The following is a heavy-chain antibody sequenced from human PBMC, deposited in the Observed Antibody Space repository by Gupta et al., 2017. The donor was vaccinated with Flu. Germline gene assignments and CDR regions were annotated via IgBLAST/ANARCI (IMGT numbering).Heavy chain of an antibody. V-gene: IGHV4-59*01. CDR1: GGSISTYY. CDR3: AREGLPGTTKQLYSYHYIDV. Sequence: QVQLQESGPGLVKPSETLSLTCTVSGGSISTYYWSWVRQPPGGGLEWIGNIHYTGTTNYNTSLKSRVTSSVDTSKNQFSLKVNSVTAADTAVYYCAREGLPGTTKQLYSYHYIDVWGKGTTVTVSS. J-gene: IGHJ6*03. D-gene: IGHD1-7*01. CDR2: IHYTGTT.